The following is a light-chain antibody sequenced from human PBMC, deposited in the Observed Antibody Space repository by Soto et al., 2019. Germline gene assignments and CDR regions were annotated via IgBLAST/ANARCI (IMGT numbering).Light chain of an antibody. CDR1: SSDVGGYNY. V-gene: IGLV2-14*01. Sequence: QSALTQPASVSGSPGQSITISCTGTSSDVGGYNYVSWYQQHPGKAPKLMIYDVSNRPSGVSNRFSGSKSGNTASLTISGLQAXDXXXYYCSSYTTSSTLLYVFGTGTKL. CDR2: DVS. CDR3: SSYTTSSTLLYV. J-gene: IGLJ1*01.